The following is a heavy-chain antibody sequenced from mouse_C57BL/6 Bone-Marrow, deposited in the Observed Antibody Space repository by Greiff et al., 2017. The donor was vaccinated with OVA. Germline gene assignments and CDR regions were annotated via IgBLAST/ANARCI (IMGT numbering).Heavy chain of an antibody. CDR3: AREGGYYLYWYFDV. Sequence: EVHLVESGGGLVQPGGSLKLSCAASGFTFSDYGMAWVRQAPRKGPEWVAFISNLAYSIYYADTVTGRFTISRENAKNTLYLEMSSLRSEDTAMYYCAREGGYYLYWYFDVWGTGTTVTVSS. V-gene: IGHV5-15*01. J-gene: IGHJ1*03. D-gene: IGHD2-3*01. CDR1: GFTFSDYG. CDR2: ISNLAYSI.